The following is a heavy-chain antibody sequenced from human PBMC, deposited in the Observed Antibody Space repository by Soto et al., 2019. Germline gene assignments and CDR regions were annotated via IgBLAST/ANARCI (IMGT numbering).Heavy chain of an antibody. J-gene: IGHJ4*02. CDR3: AKAPTNYGSGSYYYY. Sequence: EVQLLDSGGGLVQPGGSLRLSCAASGFTFSSYAMSWVRQAPGKGLEWVSAISGSGGSTYYADSVKGRFTISRDNSKNTLYLQMNSLRAEDTAVYYCAKAPTNYGSGSYYYYWGQGTLVTVCS. CDR2: ISGSGGST. CDR1: GFTFSSYA. D-gene: IGHD3-10*01. V-gene: IGHV3-23*01.